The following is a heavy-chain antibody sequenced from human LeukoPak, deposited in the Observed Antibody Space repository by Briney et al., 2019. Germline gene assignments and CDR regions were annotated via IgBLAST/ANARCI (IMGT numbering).Heavy chain of an antibody. CDR3: ARRGSGSWWVFDY. Sequence: SETLSLTCTVSGGSISSYYWSWIRQPPGKGLEWIGYIHYSGSTNYNPSLKSRVTISVDTSKNQFSLKLSSVTAADTAVYYCARRGSGSWWVFDYWGQGTLVTVSS. CDR1: GGSISSYY. V-gene: IGHV4-59*01. J-gene: IGHJ4*02. CDR2: IHYSGST. D-gene: IGHD6-19*01.